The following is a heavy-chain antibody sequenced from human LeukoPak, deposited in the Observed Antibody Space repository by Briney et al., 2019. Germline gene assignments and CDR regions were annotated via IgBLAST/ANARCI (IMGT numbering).Heavy chain of an antibody. CDR1: GYTFTGYY. D-gene: IGHD3-22*01. CDR3: ARVGGDYYYDSSLDY. J-gene: IGHJ4*02. V-gene: IGHV1-8*02. CDR2: MNPNSGNT. Sequence: ASVKVSCKASGYTFTGYYMHWVRQATGQGLEWMGWMNPNSGNTGYAQKFQGRVTMTRNTSTSTAYMELSSLRSEDTAVYYCARVGGDYYYDSSLDYWGQGTLVTVSS.